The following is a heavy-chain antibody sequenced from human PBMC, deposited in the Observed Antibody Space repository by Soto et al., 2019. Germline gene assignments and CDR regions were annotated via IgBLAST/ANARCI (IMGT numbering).Heavy chain of an antibody. CDR1: GGSISSYY. V-gene: IGHV4-59*01. CDR3: ARQRPAGTLTLDA. Sequence: PSETLSLTCTVSGGSISSYYWSWIRQPPGKGLEWIGYIYYSGSTNYNPSLKSRVTISVDTSKNQFSLKLSSVTAADTAVYYCARQRPAGTLTLDAWGEGTLV. J-gene: IGHJ5*02. D-gene: IGHD6-19*01. CDR2: IYYSGST.